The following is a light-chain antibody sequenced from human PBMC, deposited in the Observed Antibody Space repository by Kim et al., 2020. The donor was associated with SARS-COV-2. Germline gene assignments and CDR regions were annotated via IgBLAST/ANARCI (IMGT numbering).Light chain of an antibody. V-gene: IGLV3-21*04. J-gene: IGLJ3*02. CDR1: NIEKKG. Sequence: SYELTQPRSVSAAPGRTATITCGGENIEKKGVHWCQQKAGQAPLLVIYYDTERPSGIPARFSGSNSGNTATLTITRVEAGDEADYYCHVWDSRSDHWVFGGGTHLTVL. CDR3: HVWDSRSDHWV. CDR2: YDT.